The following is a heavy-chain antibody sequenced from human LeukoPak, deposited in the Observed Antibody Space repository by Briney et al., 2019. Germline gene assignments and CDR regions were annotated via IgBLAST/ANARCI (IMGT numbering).Heavy chain of an antibody. CDR1: GYTFTSYG. Sequence: ASVRVSCKASGYTFTSYGISWVRQAPGQGLEWMGWISAYNGNTNYAQKLQGRVTMTTDTSTSTAYMELRSLRSDDTAVYYCAIAYCGGDCYSNWFDPWGQGTLVTVSS. J-gene: IGHJ5*02. CDR2: ISAYNGNT. V-gene: IGHV1-18*01. CDR3: AIAYCGGDCYSNWFDP. D-gene: IGHD2-21*02.